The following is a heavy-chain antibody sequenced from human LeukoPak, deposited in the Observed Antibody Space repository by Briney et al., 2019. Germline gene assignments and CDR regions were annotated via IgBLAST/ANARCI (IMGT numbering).Heavy chain of an antibody. D-gene: IGHD5-24*01. J-gene: IGHJ3*02. CDR2: IIPIFGTA. CDR3: ARVVGDGYNWAMGAFDI. Sequence: ASVKVSRKASGGTFISYAISWVRQAPGQGLEWMGGIIPIFGTANYAQKFQGRVTITADESTSTAYMELSSLRSEDTAVYYCARVVGDGYNWAMGAFDIWGQGTMVTVSS. V-gene: IGHV1-69*13. CDR1: GGTFISYA.